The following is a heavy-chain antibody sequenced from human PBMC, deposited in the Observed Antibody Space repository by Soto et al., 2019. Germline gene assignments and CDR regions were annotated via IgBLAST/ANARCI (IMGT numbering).Heavy chain of an antibody. V-gene: IGHV3-53*01. CDR3: ARDSRRITIFGVVTHYYGMDV. J-gene: IGHJ6*02. CDR1: GFTVSSNY. Sequence: PGGSLSLSCAASGFTVSSNYMSWVRQAPGKGLEWVSVIYSGGSTYYADSVKGRFTISRDNSKNTLYLQMNSLRAEDTAVYYCARDSRRITIFGVVTHYYGMDVWGQGTTVTVSS. CDR2: IYSGGST. D-gene: IGHD3-3*01.